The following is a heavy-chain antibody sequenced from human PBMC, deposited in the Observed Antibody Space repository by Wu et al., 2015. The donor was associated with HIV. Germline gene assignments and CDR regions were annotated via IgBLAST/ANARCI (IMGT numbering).Heavy chain of an antibody. CDR2: IIPIFGTT. CDR1: GDTFSHYV. Sequence: QLQLVQSGAEVKKPGSSARVSCKAAGDTFSHYVISWVRQAPGQGLEWLGGIIPIFGTTNYAQKFQGRVTITTDESATTVYMELSSLRSEDTAVYYCARDVYYDSSGYYAAFHIWGQGTWSPS. V-gene: IGHV1-69*05. J-gene: IGHJ3*02. D-gene: IGHD3-22*01. CDR3: ARDVYYDSSGYYAAFHI.